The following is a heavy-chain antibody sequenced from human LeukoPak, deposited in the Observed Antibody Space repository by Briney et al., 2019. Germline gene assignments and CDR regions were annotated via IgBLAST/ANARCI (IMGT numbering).Heavy chain of an antibody. CDR2: ISSSGSTI. V-gene: IGHV3-48*03. J-gene: IGHJ4*02. D-gene: IGHD6-13*01. Sequence: GGSLRLSCAASGFTFSSYEMNWVRQAPGKGLEWVSYISSSGSTICYADSVKGRFTISRDNAKNTLYLQMNSLRAEDTAVYYCARDPDSSSWFGVFDYWGQGTLVTVSS. CDR3: ARDPDSSSWFGVFDY. CDR1: GFTFSSYE.